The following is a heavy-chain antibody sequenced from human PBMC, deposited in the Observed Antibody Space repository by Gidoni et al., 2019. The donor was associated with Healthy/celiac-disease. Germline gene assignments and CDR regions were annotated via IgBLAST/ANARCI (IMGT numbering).Heavy chain of an antibody. D-gene: IGHD5-18*01. CDR2: INHSGST. CDR1: GGSFSGYY. V-gene: IGHV4-34*01. Sequence: QVQLQQWGAGLLKPSETLSLTCAVYGGSFSGYYWSWIRQPPGKGLEWIGEINHSGSTNYNPSLKSRVTISVDTSKNQFSLKLSSVTAADTAVYYCARGITTSYCYPNWFDPWGQGTLVTVSS. J-gene: IGHJ5*02. CDR3: ARGITTSYCYPNWFDP.